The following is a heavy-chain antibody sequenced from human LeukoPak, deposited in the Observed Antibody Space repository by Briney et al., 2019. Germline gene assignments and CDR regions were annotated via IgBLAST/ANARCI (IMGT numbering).Heavy chain of an antibody. Sequence: PSETLSLTCTVSGGSVSSGSYYWSWIRQPPGKGLEWIGYIYYSGSTNYNPSLKSRVTISVDTSKNQFSLKLSSVTAADTAVYYCARAGITMVRGVIPLEWFDPWGRGTLVTVSS. D-gene: IGHD3-10*01. CDR3: ARAGITMVRGVIPLEWFDP. CDR1: GGSVSSGSYY. V-gene: IGHV4-61*01. CDR2: IYYSGST. J-gene: IGHJ5*02.